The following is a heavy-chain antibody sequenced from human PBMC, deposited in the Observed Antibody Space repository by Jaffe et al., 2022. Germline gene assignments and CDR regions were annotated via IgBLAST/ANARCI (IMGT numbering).Heavy chain of an antibody. CDR3: AKVLRVTMVRGAVDY. D-gene: IGHD3-10*01. CDR1: GFTFSSYG. J-gene: IGHJ4*02. V-gene: IGHV3-30*02. CDR2: IRYDGSNK. Sequence: QVQLVESGGGVVQPGGSLRLSCAASGFTFSSYGMHWVRQAPGKGLEWVAFIRYDGSNKYYADSVKGRFTISRDNSKNTLYLQMNSLRAEDTAVYYCAKVLRVTMVRGAVDYWGQGTLVTVSS.